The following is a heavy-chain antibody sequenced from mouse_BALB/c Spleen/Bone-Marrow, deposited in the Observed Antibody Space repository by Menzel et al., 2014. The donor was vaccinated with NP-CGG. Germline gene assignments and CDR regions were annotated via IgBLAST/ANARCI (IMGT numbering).Heavy chain of an antibody. CDR2: IWSGGST. CDR1: GFSLTSYD. J-gene: IGHJ4*01. V-gene: IGHV2-4-1*01. Sequence: VQLQQSGPGLVHPSQSLSITCTVSGFSLTSYDIHWVRQSPGKDLEWLGVIWSGGSTDYNAAFISRLSISKDNSKSQVFFKMYSLQAGDTAIYYCARKSSYDGFHTMDQWGQGTSVTVSS. CDR3: ARKSSYDGFHTMDQ. D-gene: IGHD2-3*01.